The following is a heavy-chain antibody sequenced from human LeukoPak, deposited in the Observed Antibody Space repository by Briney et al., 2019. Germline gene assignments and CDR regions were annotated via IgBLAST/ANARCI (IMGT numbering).Heavy chain of an antibody. Sequence: GSLRLSCAASGFTFNGYAMSWLRQAPGKGLEWVANIKQDGSKKYYVDSVKGRFTISRDNAKNSLYLQMNSLRADDTAIYYCARDGDTSGYSDWGQGTLVTVSS. J-gene: IGHJ4*02. V-gene: IGHV3-7*01. D-gene: IGHD3-22*01. CDR3: ARDGDTSGYSD. CDR1: GFTFNGYA. CDR2: IKQDGSKK.